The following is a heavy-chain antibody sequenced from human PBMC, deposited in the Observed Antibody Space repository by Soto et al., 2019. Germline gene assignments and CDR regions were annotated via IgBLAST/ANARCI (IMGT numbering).Heavy chain of an antibody. D-gene: IGHD1-26*01. CDR3: ARDRAGSGSHDELRY. J-gene: IGHJ4*02. V-gene: IGHV1-69*13. Sequence: VASVKVSCKASGGTFSSYAISWVRQAPGQGLEWMGGIIPIFGTANYAQKFQGRVTITADESTSTAYMELSSLRSEDTAVYYCARDRAGSGSHDELRYWGQGTLVTVSS. CDR1: GGTFSSYA. CDR2: IIPIFGTA.